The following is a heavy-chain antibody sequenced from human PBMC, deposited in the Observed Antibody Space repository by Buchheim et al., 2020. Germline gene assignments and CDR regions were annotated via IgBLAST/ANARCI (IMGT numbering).Heavy chain of an antibody. Sequence: EVQLVESGGGLVKPGGSLRLSCAASGFTFSSYSMNWVRQAPGKGLEWVSSISSSSSYIYYADTVKGRFTISRDNAKNSLYLQMNSLRAEDTAVYYCARPDLYGDYPTYSPFNWGQGTL. CDR1: GFTFSSYS. V-gene: IGHV3-21*01. CDR3: ARPDLYGDYPTYSPFN. CDR2: ISSSSSYI. D-gene: IGHD4-17*01. J-gene: IGHJ4*02.